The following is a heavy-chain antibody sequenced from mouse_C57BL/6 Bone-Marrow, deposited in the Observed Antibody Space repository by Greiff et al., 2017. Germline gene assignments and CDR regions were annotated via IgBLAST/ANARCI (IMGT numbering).Heavy chain of an antibody. J-gene: IGHJ2*01. V-gene: IGHV1-76*01. Sequence: QVQLQQSGAELVRPGASVKLSCKASGYTFTDYYINWVKQRPGQGLEWIARIYPGSGNTYYNEKFKGKATLTAEKSSSTAYMQLSSLTSEDSAVYFCARPNFITTGFDYWGQGTTLTVSS. CDR1: GYTFTDYY. D-gene: IGHD1-1*01. CDR3: ARPNFITTGFDY. CDR2: IYPGSGNT.